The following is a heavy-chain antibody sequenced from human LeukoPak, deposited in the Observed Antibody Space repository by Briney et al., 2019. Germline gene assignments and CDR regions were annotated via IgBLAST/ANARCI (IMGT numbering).Heavy chain of an antibody. CDR1: GYTFTSYY. J-gene: IGHJ6*02. V-gene: IGHV1-46*01. CDR3: AIVAPYYYYGMDV. Sequence: ASVKVSCTSSGYTFTSYYMHWVRQAPGQGLEWMGIINPSGGSTSYAQKFQGRVTMTRDTSTSTVYMELSSLRSEDTAVYYCAIVAPYYYYGMDVWGQGTTVTVSS. D-gene: IGHD2-21*01. CDR2: INPSGGST.